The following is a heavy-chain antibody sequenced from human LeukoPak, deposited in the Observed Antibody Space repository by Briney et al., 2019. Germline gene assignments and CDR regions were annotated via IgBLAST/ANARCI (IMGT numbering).Heavy chain of an antibody. CDR2: ISWNSGSI. CDR1: GFTFDDYA. D-gene: IGHD6-19*01. Sequence: PGGSLRLSCAASGFTFDDYAMHWVRQAPGKGLEWVSGISWNSGSIGYADSVKGRFTISRDNAKNSLYLQMNSLRAEDMALYYCAKSGIAVAGPVDYWGQGTLVTVSS. V-gene: IGHV3-9*03. J-gene: IGHJ4*02. CDR3: AKSGIAVAGPVDY.